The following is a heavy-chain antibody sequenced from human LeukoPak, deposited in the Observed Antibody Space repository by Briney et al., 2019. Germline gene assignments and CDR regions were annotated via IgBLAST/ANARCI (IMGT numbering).Heavy chain of an antibody. CDR3: ARARSYGLSYSDY. Sequence: SETLSLTCTVSGGSISSSSYYWGWTRQPPGKGLEWIGSIYYSGTTYYNPSLKSRVTISVDTSKNRFSLKLSSVTAADTAVYYCARARSYGLSYSDYWGQGTLVTVSS. J-gene: IGHJ4*02. D-gene: IGHD5-18*01. CDR2: IYYSGTT. V-gene: IGHV4-39*07. CDR1: GGSISSSSYY.